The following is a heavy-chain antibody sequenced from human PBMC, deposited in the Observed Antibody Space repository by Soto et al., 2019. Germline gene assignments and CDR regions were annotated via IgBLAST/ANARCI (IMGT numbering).Heavy chain of an antibody. D-gene: IGHD1-20*01. J-gene: IGHJ6*02. CDR2: IERDDDDK. Sequence: SGHTLVNPTETFTLTCTFSGFSLTSPGMCVSWIRQPPGKALEWLALIERDDDDKYYSTSLKTRLTISKDTRKNQVVLTMANMDPADTGTYYCARSIRGRRRFKGMDVWGQGTTVTVS. V-gene: IGHV2-70*13. CDR3: ARSIRGRRRFKGMDV. CDR1: GFSLTSPGMC.